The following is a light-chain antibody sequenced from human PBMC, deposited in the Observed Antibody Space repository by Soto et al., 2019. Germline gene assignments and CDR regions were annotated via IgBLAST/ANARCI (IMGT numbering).Light chain of an antibody. Sequence: QSVLTQPPSASGTPGQTIAISCSGGSSNIGSHTVNWYQQLPGTSPRLLIYSNTQRPSGVPDRFSGSKSGTSASLAISGRQSEYEGDYYCAAWDDSLNGVVFGGGTKVTVL. J-gene: IGLJ2*01. V-gene: IGLV1-44*01. CDR1: SSNIGSHT. CDR3: AAWDDSLNGVV. CDR2: SNT.